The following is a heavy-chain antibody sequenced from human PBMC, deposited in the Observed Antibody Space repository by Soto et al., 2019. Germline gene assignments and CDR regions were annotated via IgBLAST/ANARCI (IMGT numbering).Heavy chain of an antibody. D-gene: IGHD3-22*01. V-gene: IGHV1-69*13. CDR1: GNSFSSYA. J-gene: IGHJ5*02. Sequence: FSVKVSCKACGNSFSSYAISWVRQAPGQGLEWMGGIISIFGTANYEQKFQGRVTITAAESTSTAYMELSSLRSEDTAVYKCARALTVGYYDTWGQGTLVTSP. CDR3: ARALTVGYYDT. CDR2: IISIFGTA.